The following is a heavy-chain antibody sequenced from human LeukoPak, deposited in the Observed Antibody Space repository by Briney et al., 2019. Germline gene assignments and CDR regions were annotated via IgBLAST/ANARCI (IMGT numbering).Heavy chain of an antibody. CDR2: ISSSGSTI. CDR1: GFTFSSYE. CDR3: ARDSFIPLS. D-gene: IGHD2-21*01. J-gene: IGHJ4*02. Sequence: PGGSLRLSCAASGFTFSSYEMNWVRQAQGEGREWVSYISSSGSTIYYADSVKGRFTISRDNAKNSLYLQMNSLRAEDTAVYYCARDSFIPLSWGQGTLVTVSS. V-gene: IGHV3-48*03.